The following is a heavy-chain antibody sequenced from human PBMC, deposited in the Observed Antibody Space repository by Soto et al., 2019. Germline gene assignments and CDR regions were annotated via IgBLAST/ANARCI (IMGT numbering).Heavy chain of an antibody. D-gene: IGHD2-8*01. Sequence: GGSLRLSCAASGFTFSGSAMHWVRQASGKGLEWVGRIRSKANRYATAYAASVKGRFTISRDDSKNTAYLQMNSLKTEDTAVYYGTPDCSNGVCYGYWGQGTLVTVSS. CDR1: GFTFSGSA. CDR3: TPDCSNGVCYGY. V-gene: IGHV3-73*01. J-gene: IGHJ4*02. CDR2: IRSKANRYAT.